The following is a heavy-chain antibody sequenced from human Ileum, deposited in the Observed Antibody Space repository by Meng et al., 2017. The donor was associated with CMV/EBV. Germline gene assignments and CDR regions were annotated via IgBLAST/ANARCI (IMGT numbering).Heavy chain of an antibody. CDR1: GGSISSGDYW. CDR3: ARAVAVWYFDL. V-gene: IGHV4-30-4*08. CDR2: ISYSGST. J-gene: IGHJ2*01. Sequence: QVQLQESGPGLGNPSQTLSLTCTVSGGSISSGDYWWSWIRQPPGMGLEWIGYISYSGSTYYHPSLRLRVTVSVDPSHNPFSLYLRSGTAADTAVYYCARAVAVWYFDLWGRGTLVTVSS. D-gene: IGHD4-17*01.